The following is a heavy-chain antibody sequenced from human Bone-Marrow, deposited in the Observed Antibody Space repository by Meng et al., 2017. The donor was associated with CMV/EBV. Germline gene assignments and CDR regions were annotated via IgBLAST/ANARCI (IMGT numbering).Heavy chain of an antibody. J-gene: IGHJ5*02. D-gene: IGHD3-3*01. Sequence: GGSLRLSCAGSGFTFSSYWMSWVRQAPGKGLEWVANIKHDGSEKYYVDSVTGRFSISRDNSKNTLYLQMNSLRAEDTAVYYCAREVQINYDFWSAGWFDPWGQGTLVTVSS. CDR1: GFTFSSYW. CDR3: AREVQINYDFWSAGWFDP. CDR2: IKHDGSEK. V-gene: IGHV3-7*01.